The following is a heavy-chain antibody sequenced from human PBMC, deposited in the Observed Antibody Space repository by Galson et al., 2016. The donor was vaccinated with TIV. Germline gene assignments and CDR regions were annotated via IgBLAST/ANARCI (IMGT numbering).Heavy chain of an antibody. V-gene: IGHV1-69*02. Sequence: SVKVSCKASGSIFSSYTIFWVRQAPGQGLEWMGRIIPIIGMTNYAQKFQGRVTITADTSTNTAYMELGSLRSEDTAIYYCARAGVGAARDGGGYWGQGILVTVSS. J-gene: IGHJ4*02. CDR1: GSIFSSYT. CDR2: IIPIIGMT. D-gene: IGHD6-6*01. CDR3: ARAGVGAARDGGGY.